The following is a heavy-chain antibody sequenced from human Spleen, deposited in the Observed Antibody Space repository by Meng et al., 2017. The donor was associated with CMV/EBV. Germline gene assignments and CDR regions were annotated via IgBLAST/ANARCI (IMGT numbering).Heavy chain of an antibody. J-gene: IGHJ4*02. CDR3: ARDRPYGDYPADY. Sequence: ASGFTFSSYSMNWVRQAPGKGLEWVSSISSSSSYIYYADSVKGRITISRDNAKNSLYLQMNSLRAEDTAVYYCARDRPYGDYPADYWGQGTLVTVSS. V-gene: IGHV3-21*01. D-gene: IGHD4-17*01. CDR1: GFTFSSYS. CDR2: ISSSSSYI.